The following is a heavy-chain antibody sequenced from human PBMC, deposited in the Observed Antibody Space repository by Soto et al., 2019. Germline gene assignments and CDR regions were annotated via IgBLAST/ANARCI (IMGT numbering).Heavy chain of an antibody. CDR3: ASRDPGTSVDY. CDR1: GGSINSDDSF. Sequence: SETLSLTCSVSGGSINSDDSFWTWVRQPPGQGLEWIGEIYRTGSTNYNPSLKSRVTISLDKSENQFSLKVTSLTAADTAVYYCASRDPGTSVDYWGQGTLVTVSS. J-gene: IGHJ4*02. D-gene: IGHD1-7*01. CDR2: IYRTGST. V-gene: IGHV4-4*02.